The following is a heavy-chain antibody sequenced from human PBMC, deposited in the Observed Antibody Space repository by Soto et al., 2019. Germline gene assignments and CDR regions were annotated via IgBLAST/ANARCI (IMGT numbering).Heavy chain of an antibody. CDR1: GFSFSGCA. D-gene: IGHD5-12*01. J-gene: IGHJ4*02. CDR3: AKRPVGYSGSDQNYFET. V-gene: IGHV3-23*01. Sequence: EGSLRLSWSASGFSFSGCARSWVRQAPGKGLEWVSAISCRSVSTYYADSVKGRFTISRDNSKNTLYLQMNSIRAEDTAVYYCAKRPVGYSGSDQNYFETWCRGTLVTVST. CDR2: ISCRSVST.